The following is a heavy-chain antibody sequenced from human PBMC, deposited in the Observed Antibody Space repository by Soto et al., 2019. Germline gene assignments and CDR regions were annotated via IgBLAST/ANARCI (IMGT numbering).Heavy chain of an antibody. CDR3: IQSRWGGDCLQSYASHYYDGMDV. J-gene: IGHJ6*02. CDR1: GFSLSTSGVG. Sequence: QITLKASGPTLVKPTQTLTLTCTFSGFSLSTSGVGVGWIRQPPGKALEWLALIYWDDAKRYSPSLRSRLTINKDTSKNQVVLTMTNMDPVDTATYYCIQSRWGGDCLQSYASHYYDGMDVWGQGTTVTVSS. CDR2: IYWDDAK. D-gene: IGHD2-21*02. V-gene: IGHV2-5*02.